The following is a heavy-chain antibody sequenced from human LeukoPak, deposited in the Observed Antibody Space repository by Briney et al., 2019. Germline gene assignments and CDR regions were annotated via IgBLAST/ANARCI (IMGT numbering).Heavy chain of an antibody. CDR3: ARGYYDSSGFEYFQD. D-gene: IGHD3-22*01. Sequence: EASVKVSCKASGCTFTGYYMHWVRQAPGQGLEWMGWINPNSGGTNYAQKFQGRVTMTGDTSISTAYMELSRLTSDDTAVYYCARGYYDSSGFEYFQDWGQGTLVTVSS. J-gene: IGHJ1*01. CDR1: GCTFTGYY. V-gene: IGHV1-2*02. CDR2: INPNSGGT.